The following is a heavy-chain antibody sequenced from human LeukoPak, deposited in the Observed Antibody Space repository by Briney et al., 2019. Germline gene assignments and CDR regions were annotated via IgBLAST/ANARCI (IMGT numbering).Heavy chain of an antibody. CDR1: GFTFSSYA. CDR3: AKDRCSGGSCYLFDY. CDR2: ISGSGGST. V-gene: IGHV3-23*01. D-gene: IGHD2-15*01. Sequence: GGSLRLSCAASGFTFSSYAMSWVRQAPGKGLEWVSAISGSGGSTYYADSMKGRFTISRDNSKNTLYLQMNSLRAEDTAVYYCAKDRCSGGSCYLFDYWGQGTLVTVSS. J-gene: IGHJ4*02.